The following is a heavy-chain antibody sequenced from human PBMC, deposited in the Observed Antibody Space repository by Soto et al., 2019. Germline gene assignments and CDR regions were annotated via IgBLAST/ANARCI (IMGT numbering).Heavy chain of an antibody. CDR3: ARALTGKYYYYYYGMDV. Sequence: QVQLVESGGGVVHPGWSLRLSCAASGFTFSSYAMHWVRKAPGKGLEWVAVISYDGSNKYYADSVKGRFTISRDNSKNTLYLQMNSLRAEDTAVYYCARALTGKYYYYYYGMDVWGQGTTVTVSS. V-gene: IGHV3-30-3*01. J-gene: IGHJ6*02. CDR1: GFTFSSYA. CDR2: ISYDGSNK. D-gene: IGHD7-27*01.